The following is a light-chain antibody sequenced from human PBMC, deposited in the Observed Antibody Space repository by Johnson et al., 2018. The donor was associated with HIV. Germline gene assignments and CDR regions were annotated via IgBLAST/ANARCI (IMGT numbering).Light chain of an antibody. Sequence: QSVLTQPPSVSAAPGQNVTISCSGSSSNIGNNYISWYQQLPGTAPKLLFYETTKRPSGIPNRFSGSRFGTSATLGIPELQTGDEADYYCATCDTSLRVFGTGTKVTVL. CDR2: ETT. J-gene: IGLJ1*01. CDR3: ATCDTSLRV. V-gene: IGLV1-51*02. CDR1: SSNIGNNY.